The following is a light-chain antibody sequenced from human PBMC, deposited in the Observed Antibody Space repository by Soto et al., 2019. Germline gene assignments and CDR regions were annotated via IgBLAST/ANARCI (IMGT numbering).Light chain of an antibody. CDR2: KAS. CDR3: QQYDRYPLT. Sequence: DIQMTQSPSTLSASVGDRVTITCRASEHISRWLAWYQQKPGKAPKLLIYKASSLERGVPPSFSGSGSETEFTLTISSLQTDDFATYYCQQYDRYPLTFGGGTKVEIK. J-gene: IGKJ4*01. CDR1: EHISRW. V-gene: IGKV1-5*03.